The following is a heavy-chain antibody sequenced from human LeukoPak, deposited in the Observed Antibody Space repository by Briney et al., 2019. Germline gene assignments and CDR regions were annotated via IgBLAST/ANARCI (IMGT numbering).Heavy chain of an antibody. CDR3: ARDSSTSIFSLNAFDI. V-gene: IGHV3-30*04. CDR1: GFTFSIYA. CDR2: ISYDGTNK. D-gene: IGHD2-2*01. J-gene: IGHJ3*02. Sequence: GGSLRLSCAASGFTFSIYAMHWVRQAPGKGLEWVAVISYDGTNKLYADSVKGRFTISRDNSKNTLYLQMNSLRVEDTAMYYCARDSSTSIFSLNAFDIWGQGTMVTVSS.